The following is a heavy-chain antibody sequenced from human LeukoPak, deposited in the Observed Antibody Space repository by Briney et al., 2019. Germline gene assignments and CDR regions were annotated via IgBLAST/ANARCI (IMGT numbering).Heavy chain of an antibody. D-gene: IGHD6-6*01. Sequence: PGGSLRLSCAASGFTFSSYGMHWVRQAPGKGLEWVAVISYDGSNKYYADSVKGRFTISRDNSKNTLYLQMNSLRAEDTAVYYCARDREWAARVFDYWGQGTLVTVSS. CDR2: ISYDGSNK. V-gene: IGHV3-30*03. CDR3: ARDREWAARVFDY. CDR1: GFTFSSYG. J-gene: IGHJ4*02.